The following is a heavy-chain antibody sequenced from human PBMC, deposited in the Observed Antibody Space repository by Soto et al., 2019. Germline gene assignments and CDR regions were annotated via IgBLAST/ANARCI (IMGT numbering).Heavy chain of an antibody. Sequence: SETLSLTCAVYGGCFSGYYWSWIRQPPGKGLEWIGEINHSGSTNYNPSLKSRVTISVDTSKNQFSLKLSSVTAADTAVYYCARGGGRLDYWGQGTLVTVSS. D-gene: IGHD1-26*01. CDR2: INHSGST. CDR3: ARGGGRLDY. CDR1: GGCFSGYY. V-gene: IGHV4-34*01. J-gene: IGHJ4*02.